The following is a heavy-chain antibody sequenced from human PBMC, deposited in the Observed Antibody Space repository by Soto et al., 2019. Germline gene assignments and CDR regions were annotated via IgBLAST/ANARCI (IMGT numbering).Heavy chain of an antibody. Sequence: EVQLVESGGVVVQPGGSLRLSCAASGFTFDDYTMHWVSQAPGKGLEWVSPISWDGGSTYYADSVKGRFTISRDNSKNSLYLQMNSLSTEDTALYYCAILGGVVVITTRHAFDIWGQGTMVTVSS. CDR1: GFTFDDYT. D-gene: IGHD3-22*01. J-gene: IGHJ3*02. CDR3: AILGGVVVITTRHAFDI. V-gene: IGHV3-43*01. CDR2: ISWDGGST.